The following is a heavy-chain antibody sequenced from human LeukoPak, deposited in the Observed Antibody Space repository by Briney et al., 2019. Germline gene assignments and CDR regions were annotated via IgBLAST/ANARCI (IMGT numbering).Heavy chain of an antibody. CDR3: ARGPHKRTYDRDNWFDP. CDR1: GYTFTNYY. CDR2: INPSGGST. Sequence: GASVKVSCTASGYTFTNYYMYWVRQAPGQVLEWMGLINPSGGSTNYAQKFQGRVTMTRDMSTSTVYMELSSLRSEDTAVYYCARGPHKRTYDRDNWFDPWGQGTLVTVSS. J-gene: IGHJ5*02. V-gene: IGHV1-46*01. D-gene: IGHD3-3*01.